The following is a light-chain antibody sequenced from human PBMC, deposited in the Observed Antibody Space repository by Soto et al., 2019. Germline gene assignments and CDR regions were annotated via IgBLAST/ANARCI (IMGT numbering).Light chain of an antibody. Sequence: IGLTQSPGTLSLSPEERAPLSCRAGHSVSSSYLAWYQQKPGQAPRLLIYGAPNRAAGIPTRFSGGGSGTDFTLTISNVEPEDFAVYYCQQRSDWPWTFGQGTKVDI. CDR2: GAP. CDR3: QQRSDWPWT. J-gene: IGKJ1*01. CDR1: HSVSSSY. V-gene: IGKV3D-20*02.